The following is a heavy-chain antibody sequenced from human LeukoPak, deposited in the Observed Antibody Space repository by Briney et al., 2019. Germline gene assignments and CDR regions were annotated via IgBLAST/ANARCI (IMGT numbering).Heavy chain of an antibody. CDR2: IYYSGST. V-gene: IGHV4-59*08. D-gene: IGHD3-10*01. CDR3: ARVHPHYYGSGSYYAYYYYGMDV. CDR1: GGSLHNYY. J-gene: IGHJ6*02. Sequence: PSETLSLTCTVSGGSLHNYYWTWIRQPPGRGLEWIGHIYYSGSTYYNPSLKSRVSISVDTSRNQFALRLSSVTAADTAVYYCARVHPHYYGSGSYYAYYYYGMDVWGQGTTVTVSS.